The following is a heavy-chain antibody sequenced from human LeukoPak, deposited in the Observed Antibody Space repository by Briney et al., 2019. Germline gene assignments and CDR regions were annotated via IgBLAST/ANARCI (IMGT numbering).Heavy chain of an antibody. J-gene: IGHJ4*02. CDR2: INPNSGGT. D-gene: IGHD2-15*01. V-gene: IGHV1-2*02. Sequence: ASVKVSCKASRYTFTGYYMHWVRQAPGQGLEWMGWINPNSGGTNYAQKFQGRVTMTRDTSISTAYMELSRLRSDDTAVYYCARARVPAYCSGGSCYRYYFDYWGQGTLVTVSS. CDR3: ARARVPAYCSGGSCYRYYFDY. CDR1: RYTFTGYY.